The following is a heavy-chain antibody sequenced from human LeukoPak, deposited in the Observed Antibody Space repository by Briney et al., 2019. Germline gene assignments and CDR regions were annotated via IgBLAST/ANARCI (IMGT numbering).Heavy chain of an antibody. V-gene: IGHV3-74*01. CDR3: VREGYYGLLTDSGHDSFDA. Sequence: GGSLRLSCAASGFTCSDYWMHWVRQVPGKGLAWVSHVGRDVNRTHYADSVKGRFIISRDDAKNTMYLQMNSLTVEDTAVYFCVREGYYGLLTDSGHDSFDAWGQGTMVTVSS. D-gene: IGHD3-9*01. CDR1: GFTCSDYW. CDR2: VGRDVNRT. J-gene: IGHJ3*01.